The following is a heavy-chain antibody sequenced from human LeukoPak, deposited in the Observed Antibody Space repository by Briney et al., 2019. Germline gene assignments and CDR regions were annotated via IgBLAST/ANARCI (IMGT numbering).Heavy chain of an antibody. CDR1: GFTFSSYA. CDR3: AREGSGSGSYSFDY. J-gene: IGHJ4*02. V-gene: IGHV3-30*04. Sequence: PGESLRLSCAASGFTFSSYAMHWVRQAPGKGLEWVAVISYDGSNKYYADSVKGRFTISRDNSKNTLYLQMNSLRAEDTAVYYCAREGSGSGSYSFDYWGQGTLVTVSS. D-gene: IGHD3-10*01. CDR2: ISYDGSNK.